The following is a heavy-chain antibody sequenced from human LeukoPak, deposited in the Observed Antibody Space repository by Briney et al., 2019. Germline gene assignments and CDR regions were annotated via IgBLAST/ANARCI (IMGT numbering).Heavy chain of an antibody. V-gene: IGHV4-4*02. D-gene: IGHD3-10*01. CDR2: ISHSGST. Sequence: PSETLSLTCAVSGGSISSSNWWSWVRQPPGKGLEWIGEISHSGSTNYKPSLKSRVTISVDTSKNQFSLKLTSVTAADTAVYYCARVHYGSGSLYYYYYYMDVWGKGTTVTVSS. J-gene: IGHJ6*03. CDR1: GGSISSSNW. CDR3: ARVHYGSGSLYYYYYYMDV.